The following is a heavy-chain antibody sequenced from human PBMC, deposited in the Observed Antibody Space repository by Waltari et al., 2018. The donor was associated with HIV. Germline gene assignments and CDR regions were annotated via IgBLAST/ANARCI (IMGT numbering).Heavy chain of an antibody. V-gene: IGHV3-74*01. Sequence: VQLVESGGDLAQPGGSLSPSCVASGFTFSNYWMHWVRQVPGKRLVWVARINTDETIRTYAENVKGRFTISRDNGKNTLYLQMNSLRVEDTAVYYCVSSGLDVWGQGTTVNVSS. CDR2: INTDETIR. CDR3: VSSGLDV. J-gene: IGHJ6*02. CDR1: GFTFSNYW.